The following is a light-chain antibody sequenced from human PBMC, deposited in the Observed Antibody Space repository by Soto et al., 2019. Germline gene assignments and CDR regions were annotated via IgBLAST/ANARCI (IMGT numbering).Light chain of an antibody. CDR3: QQYGNSPRT. J-gene: IGKJ1*01. CDR1: QSVNSNF. Sequence: EMALNQPHGALSFSSAYRATLSCRASQSVNSNFLPWYQQKPGQAPRLLISGASNRATGIPDRFSGSGSGTDFTLTISRLEPEDFAVYYCQQYGNSPRTFGQGTKVDI. V-gene: IGKV3-20*01. CDR2: GAS.